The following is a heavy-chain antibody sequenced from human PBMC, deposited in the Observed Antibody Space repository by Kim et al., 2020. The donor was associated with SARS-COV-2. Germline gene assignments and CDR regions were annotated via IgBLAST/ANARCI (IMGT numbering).Heavy chain of an antibody. Sequence: DSAKGRFTLSRDNSKNSLYLQMNSLTSDDTALYYCAKDRTGGEKFSGAFEAWGQGTMVSVSS. J-gene: IGHJ3*01. V-gene: IGHV3-43*01. CDR3: AKDRTGGEKFSGAFEA. D-gene: IGHD3-10*01.